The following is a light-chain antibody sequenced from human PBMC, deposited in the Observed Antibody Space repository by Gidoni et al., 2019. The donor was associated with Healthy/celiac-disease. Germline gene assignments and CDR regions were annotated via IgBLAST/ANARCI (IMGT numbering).Light chain of an antibody. V-gene: IGLV1-47*01. Sequence: QSVLTQPPSASGTPGQRVTISCSGSSSNIGSNYVYWYQQLPGTAPKPLIYRNNQRPSGVPDRFSGSKSGTSASLAISGLRSEDEADYYCAAWDDSLSREWVFGGGTKLTVL. J-gene: IGLJ3*02. CDR2: RNN. CDR3: AAWDDSLSREWV. CDR1: SSNIGSNY.